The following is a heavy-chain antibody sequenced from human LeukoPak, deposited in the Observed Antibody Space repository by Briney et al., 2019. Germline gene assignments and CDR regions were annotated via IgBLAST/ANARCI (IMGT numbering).Heavy chain of an antibody. CDR2: IYYSGST. V-gene: IGHV4-39*01. Sequence: SETLSLTCTVSGGSISSSSYYWGWLRQPPGKGLEWIGSIYYSGSTYYNPSLKSRVTISVDTSKNQFSLKLSSVTAADTAVYYCARHSTIFGVVGGFDPWGQGTLVTVSS. J-gene: IGHJ5*02. D-gene: IGHD3-3*01. CDR3: ARHSTIFGVVGGFDP. CDR1: GGSISSSSYY.